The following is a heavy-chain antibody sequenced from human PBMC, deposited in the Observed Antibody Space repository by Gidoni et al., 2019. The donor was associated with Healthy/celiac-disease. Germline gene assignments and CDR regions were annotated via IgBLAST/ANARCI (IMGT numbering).Heavy chain of an antibody. J-gene: IGHJ4*02. CDR2: IIPIFGTA. CDR3: ASQSGYCTNGVCYTADYYFDY. V-gene: IGHV1-69*01. Sequence: QVQLVQSGAEVKKPGSSVKVSCKASGGTFSSYAISWVRQAPGQGLEWMGGIIPIFGTANYAQKFQGRVTITADESTSTAYMELSSLRSEDTAVYYCASQSGYCTNGVCYTADYYFDYWGQGTLVTVSS. CDR1: GGTFSSYA. D-gene: IGHD2-8*01.